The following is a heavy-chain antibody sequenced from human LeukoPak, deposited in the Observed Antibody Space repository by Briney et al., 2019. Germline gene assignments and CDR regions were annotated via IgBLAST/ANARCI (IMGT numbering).Heavy chain of an antibody. CDR1: GGSFSGYY. V-gene: IGHV4-34*01. Sequence: SETLSLTCDVYGGSFSGYYWSWIRQPPGKGLEWIGEINHSGSTNYNSSLKSRVIISADTSKNQFSLKLTSVTAADTAVYHCARRGPSSAFDIWGQGTMVTVSS. CDR2: INHSGST. J-gene: IGHJ3*02. CDR3: ARRGPSSAFDI.